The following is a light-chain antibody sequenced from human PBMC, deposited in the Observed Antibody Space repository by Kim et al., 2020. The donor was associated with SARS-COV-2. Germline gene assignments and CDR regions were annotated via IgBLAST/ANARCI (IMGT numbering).Light chain of an antibody. J-gene: IGKJ1*01. V-gene: IGKV3-20*01. CDR2: GAS. Sequence: IVLTQSPGTLSLSPGERATLSCRASQSVGSSYLAWYQQKPGQAPRLLIYGASRRATGIPDRFSGSGSGTDFTLTISRLEPEDFGVYYCQQYGSSPRTFGQGTKVDIK. CDR3: QQYGSSPRT. CDR1: QSVGSSY.